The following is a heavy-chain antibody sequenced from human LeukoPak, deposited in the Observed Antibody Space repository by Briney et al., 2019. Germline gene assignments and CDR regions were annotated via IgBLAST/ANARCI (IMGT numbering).Heavy chain of an antibody. Sequence: GESLKISCKGSGYSFDTYWIGWVRHMPGKGLEWMGIIYPGDSDTRYSPSFQGQVTISADKSISTAYLQWSSLKASDTAMYYCARRGKKGGYSSSWFDYWGQGTLVTVSS. CDR2: IYPGDSDT. J-gene: IGHJ4*02. CDR1: GYSFDTYW. V-gene: IGHV5-51*01. D-gene: IGHD6-13*01. CDR3: ARRGKKGGYSSSWFDY.